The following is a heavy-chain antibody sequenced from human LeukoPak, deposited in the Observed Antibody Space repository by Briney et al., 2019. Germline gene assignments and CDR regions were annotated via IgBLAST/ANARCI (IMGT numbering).Heavy chain of an antibody. Sequence: GGSLTLSCAASGFTFSSYEMNWVRQAPGKGLEWVAYISGSGSPIYYADYVQGRFTISRDNAKNSLYLQMNSLRAEDTAVYYCVRVLGYCYSTTCSEGFDPWGQGTLVTVSS. CDR1: GFTFSSYE. CDR2: ISGSGSPI. V-gene: IGHV3-48*03. CDR3: VRVLGYCYSTTCSEGFDP. D-gene: IGHD2-2*01. J-gene: IGHJ5*02.